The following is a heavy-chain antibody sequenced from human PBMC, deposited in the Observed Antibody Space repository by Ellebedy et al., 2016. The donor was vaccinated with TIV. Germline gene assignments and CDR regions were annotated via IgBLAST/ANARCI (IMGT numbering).Heavy chain of an antibody. CDR2: IIGSGGST. CDR1: GFTFSTYA. V-gene: IGHV3-23*01. Sequence: GESLKISCAASGFTFSTYAMNWLRQAPGKGLEWVSSIIGSGGSTLYADSVKGRFTISRDNSKNMVYLQMNSLRVEDTAVYYCAKAGYSSAWYLVFDYWGRGTLVTVSS. D-gene: IGHD6-19*01. CDR3: AKAGYSSAWYLVFDY. J-gene: IGHJ4*02.